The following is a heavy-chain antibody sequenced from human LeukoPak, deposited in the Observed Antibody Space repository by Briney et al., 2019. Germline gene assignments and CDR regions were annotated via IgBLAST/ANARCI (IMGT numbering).Heavy chain of an antibody. CDR3: TKVTDWRTGFDY. J-gene: IGHJ4*02. Sequence: PGRSLRLSCAASGFTFDGYGMYWVRQAPGKDLEWVSGITWNSDDMAYADSVKGRFTISRDNAKNCLYLQMNSLRVGDTALYYCTKVTDWRTGFDYWGQGTLVTVSS. V-gene: IGHV3-9*01. D-gene: IGHD3-9*01. CDR2: ITWNSDDM. CDR1: GFTFDGYG.